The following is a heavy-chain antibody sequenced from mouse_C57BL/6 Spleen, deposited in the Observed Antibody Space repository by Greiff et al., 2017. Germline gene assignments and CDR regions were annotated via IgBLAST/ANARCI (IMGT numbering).Heavy chain of an antibody. CDR2: IDPSDSYT. D-gene: IGHD2-4*01. V-gene: IGHV1-69*01. J-gene: IGHJ1*03. Sequence: QVQLQQPGAELVMPGASVKLSCKASGYTFTSYWMHWVKQRPGQGLEWIGEIDPSDSYTNYNQKFKGKSTLTVDKSSSTAYMQLSSLTSEDSAVYYCARRGLSYDDDWYFWVWGTGTTVTVAS. CDR1: GYTFTSYW. CDR3: ARRGLSYDDDWYFWV.